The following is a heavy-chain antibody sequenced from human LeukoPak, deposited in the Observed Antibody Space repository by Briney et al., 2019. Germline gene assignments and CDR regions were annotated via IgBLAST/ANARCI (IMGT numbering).Heavy chain of an antibody. D-gene: IGHD5-18*01. Sequence: PGGSLRLSCAASGFTFSNAWMSWVRQAPGKGLEWVGRIKSKTDGGTTDYAAPVKGRFTISRDDSKNTLYLQMNSLKTEDTAVYYCTTDPLVVRIQLWLIRNYWXQGTLVTVSS. CDR3: TTDPLVVRIQLWLIRNY. CDR2: IKSKTDGGTT. CDR1: GFTFSNAW. V-gene: IGHV3-15*01. J-gene: IGHJ4*02.